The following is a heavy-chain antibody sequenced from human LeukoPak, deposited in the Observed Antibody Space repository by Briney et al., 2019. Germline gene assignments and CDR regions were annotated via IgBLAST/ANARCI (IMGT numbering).Heavy chain of an antibody. CDR1: GFTFSSYA. J-gene: IGHJ4*02. CDR3: AKDNSKYRVGAEFDY. V-gene: IGHV3-23*01. Sequence: GGFLRLSCAASGFTFSSYAMSWVRQAPGKGLEWVSTISVSGGSTYYADSVRGRFTISRDNSKNTLYLQINSLRAEDTAVYYCAKDNSKYRVGAEFDYWGQGTLVTVSS. D-gene: IGHD1-26*01. CDR2: ISVSGGST.